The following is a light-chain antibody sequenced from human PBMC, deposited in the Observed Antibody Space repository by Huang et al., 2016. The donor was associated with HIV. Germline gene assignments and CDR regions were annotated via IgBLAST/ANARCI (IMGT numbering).Light chain of an antibody. CDR2: DAS. V-gene: IGKV3-20*01. Sequence: EIVSTQFPGTLYLSPGGRAIVSCRASQSLTKGFLACYRQRPGQAPKLLIYDASRRPCDIPDCFVGRESGTDFTLTINGLDPEDFALYYCHHYGASQWAFGQGTRVEVK. J-gene: IGKJ1*01. CDR1: QSLTKGF. CDR3: HHYGASQWA.